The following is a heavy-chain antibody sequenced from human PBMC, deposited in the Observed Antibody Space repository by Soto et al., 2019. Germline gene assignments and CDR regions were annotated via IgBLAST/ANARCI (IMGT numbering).Heavy chain of an antibody. J-gene: IGHJ3*01. V-gene: IGHV4-34*01. CDR1: GGSFSGYI. CDR2: INHSGSS. Sequence: SETLSLTCAVSGGSFSGYIWTWIRQTPGKGLQWIGQINHSGSSIYNPSLKNRVTISTMSNNKFSLELSSVTAADTAVYYCARLYGLDAFDFWGQGTMVTVSS. CDR3: ARLYGLDAFDF. D-gene: IGHD3-16*02.